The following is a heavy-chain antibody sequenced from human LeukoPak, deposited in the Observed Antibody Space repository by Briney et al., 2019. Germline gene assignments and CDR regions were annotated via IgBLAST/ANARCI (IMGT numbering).Heavy chain of an antibody. J-gene: IGHJ6*03. CDR1: GGSISSYY. D-gene: IGHD6-6*01. Sequence: SETLSLTCTVSGGSISSYYWSWIRQPPGKGLEWIGYIYYSGSTNYNPSLKSRVTISVDTSKNQFSLKLSSVTAADTAVYYCARVRVAARRGRYYYYYMDVWGKETTVTVSS. V-gene: IGHV4-59*01. CDR2: IYYSGST. CDR3: ARVRVAARRGRYYYYYMDV.